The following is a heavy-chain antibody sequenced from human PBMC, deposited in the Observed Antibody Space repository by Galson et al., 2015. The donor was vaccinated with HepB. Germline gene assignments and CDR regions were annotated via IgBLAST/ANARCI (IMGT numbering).Heavy chain of an antibody. D-gene: IGHD3-16*01. CDR1: GGSISSSSYY. Sequence: ETLSLTCTVSGGSISSSSYYWGWIRQPPGKGLEWIGSIYYSGSTYYNPSLKSRVTISVDTSKNQFSLKLSSVTAADTAVYYCARGAPGGSGLDPWGQGTLVTVSS. V-gene: IGHV4-39*07. CDR3: ARGAPGGSGLDP. CDR2: IYYSGST. J-gene: IGHJ5*02.